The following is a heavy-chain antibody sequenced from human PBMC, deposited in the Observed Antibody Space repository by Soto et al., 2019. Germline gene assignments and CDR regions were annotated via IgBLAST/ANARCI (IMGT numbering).Heavy chain of an antibody. Sequence: PSEPLSLTCTVSGGSISSSSYYWGWIRQPPGKGLEWIGSIYYSGSTYYNPSLKSRVTISVDTSKNQFSLKLSSVTAADTAVYYCARLHSSGWYHYWGQGTLVTVSS. CDR2: IYYSGST. CDR3: ARLHSSGWYHY. V-gene: IGHV4-39*01. J-gene: IGHJ4*02. CDR1: GGSISSSSYY. D-gene: IGHD6-19*01.